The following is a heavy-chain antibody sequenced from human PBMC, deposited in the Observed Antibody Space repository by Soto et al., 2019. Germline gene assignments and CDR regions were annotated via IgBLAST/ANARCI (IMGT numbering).Heavy chain of an antibody. V-gene: IGHV1-69*01. Sequence: QVQLVQSGAEVKKPGSSVKVSCKASGGTFSSYAISWVRQAPGQGLEWMGGIIPIFGTANYAQKFQGRVTITADESTSTAYMELSSLRSEDTAVYYCARYLALHCSGGSCYQLDYWGQGTLVTVSS. CDR1: GGTFSSYA. CDR2: IIPIFGTA. J-gene: IGHJ4*02. CDR3: ARYLALHCSGGSCYQLDY. D-gene: IGHD2-15*01.